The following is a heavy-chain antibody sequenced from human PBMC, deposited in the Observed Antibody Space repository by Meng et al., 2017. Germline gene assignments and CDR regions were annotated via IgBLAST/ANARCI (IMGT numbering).Heavy chain of an antibody. CDR2: ISSSSSYI. V-gene: IGHV3-21*01. Sequence: GESLKISCAASGFTFSSYSMNWVRQAPGKGLEWVSSISSSSSYIYYADSVKGRFTISRDNAKNSLYLQMNSLRAEDTAVYYCARDRIAAAGALDYWGQGTLVTVSS. J-gene: IGHJ4*02. D-gene: IGHD6-13*01. CDR1: GFTFSSYS. CDR3: ARDRIAAAGALDY.